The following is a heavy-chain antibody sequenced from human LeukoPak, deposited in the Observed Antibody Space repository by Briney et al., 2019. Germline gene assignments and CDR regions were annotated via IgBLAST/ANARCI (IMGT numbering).Heavy chain of an antibody. J-gene: IGHJ4*02. CDR2: IYYSGST. D-gene: IGHD1-1*01. CDR3: ARVRRNPFDY. Sequence: SETLSLTCTVSGGSISNYWSWIRQPPGKGLEWIGYIYYSGSTNYNPSLKSRVTISVDTSKNQFSLKLSSVTAADTAVYYCARVRRNPFDYWGQGTLVTVSS. CDR1: GGSISNY. V-gene: IGHV4-59*12.